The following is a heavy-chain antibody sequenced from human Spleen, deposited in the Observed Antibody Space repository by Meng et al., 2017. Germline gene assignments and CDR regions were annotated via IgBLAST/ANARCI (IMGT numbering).Heavy chain of an antibody. D-gene: IGHD4-11*01. CDR2: IYTSGST. CDR1: GGSISSYY. Sequence: QVHLQESGPGLVQPSETLSLTCTVSGGSISSYYWSWIRQPAGKGLEWIGRIYTSGSTNYNPSLKSRVTMSVDTFKNQFSLKLSSVTAADTAVYYCARGPTTVAHDFDYWGQGTLVTVSS. J-gene: IGHJ4*02. CDR3: ARGPTTVAHDFDY. V-gene: IGHV4-4*07.